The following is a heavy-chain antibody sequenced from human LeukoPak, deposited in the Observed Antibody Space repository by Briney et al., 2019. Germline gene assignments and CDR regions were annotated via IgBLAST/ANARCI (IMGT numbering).Heavy chain of an antibody. V-gene: IGHV1-2*02. CDR2: INPNSGGT. J-gene: IGHJ4*02. CDR1: GYTFTGYY. D-gene: IGHD3-22*01. Sequence: ASVKVSCKASGYTFTGYYMHWVRQAPGQGLEWMRWINPNSGGTNYAQKFQGRVTMTRDTSISTAYMELSRLRSDDTAVYYCARDRGSSGWYVFHDSSGYLYFDYWGQGTPVTVSS. CDR3: ARDRGSSGWYVFHDSSGYLYFDY.